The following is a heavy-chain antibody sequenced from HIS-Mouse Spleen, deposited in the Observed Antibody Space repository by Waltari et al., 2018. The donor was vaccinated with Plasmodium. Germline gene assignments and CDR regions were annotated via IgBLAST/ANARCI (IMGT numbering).Heavy chain of an antibody. J-gene: IGHJ3*02. D-gene: IGHD6-13*01. CDR1: GFTFSSYW. V-gene: IGHV3-74*01. Sequence: EVQLVESGGGLVQPGGSLRLSCAASGFTFSSYWMHWVRQAPGKGLGGVVRIKSDGSRTRYADSVKGRITISRDNAKNTLYLQMNSLRAEDTAVYYCARTIAVVGTGDALDIWGQGTMVTVSS. CDR2: IKSDGSRT. CDR3: ARTIAVVGTGDALDI.